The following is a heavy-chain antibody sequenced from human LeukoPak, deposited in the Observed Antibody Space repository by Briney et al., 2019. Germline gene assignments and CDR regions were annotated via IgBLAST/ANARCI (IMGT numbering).Heavy chain of an antibody. Sequence: GRSLRLSCAASGFTFSSYGMHWARQAPGKGLEWVAVISYDGSNKYYADSVKGRFTISRDNSKNTLYLQMNSLRAEDTAVYYCANGDYSYFDHWGQGTLVTVSS. CDR2: ISYDGSNK. V-gene: IGHV3-30*18. CDR1: GFTFSSYG. CDR3: ANGDYSYFDH. J-gene: IGHJ4*02. D-gene: IGHD4-17*01.